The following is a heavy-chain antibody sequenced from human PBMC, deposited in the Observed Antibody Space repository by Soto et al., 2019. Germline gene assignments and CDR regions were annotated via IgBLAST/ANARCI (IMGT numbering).Heavy chain of an antibody. D-gene: IGHD1-1*01. V-gene: IGHV3-23*05. J-gene: IGHJ6*02. CDR1: GFTFSSYA. CDR3: AKKKTVADYYYYGLHV. CDR2: IFSGGRRT. Sequence: VGSLRLSCAASGFTFSSYAMTWVRQAPGKGPEWVSSIFSGGRRTYYADSVKGRFTISRDNSQNTLYLQMSNLTAEDTAIYYCAKKKTVADYYYYGLHVWGRGTTVTVSS.